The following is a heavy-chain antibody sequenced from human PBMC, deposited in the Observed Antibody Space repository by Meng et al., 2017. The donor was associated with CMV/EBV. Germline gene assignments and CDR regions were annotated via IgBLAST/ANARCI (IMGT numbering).Heavy chain of an antibody. V-gene: IGHV1-46*01. CDR3: ARESSSGRNWFDP. Sequence: KASGYTFTSYYMHWVRQAPGQGLEWMGIINPSGGSTSYAQKFQGRVTMTRDTSTSTVYMELSSLRSEDTAVYYCARESSSGRNWFDPWGQGTLVTVSS. CDR2: INPSGGST. J-gene: IGHJ5*02. D-gene: IGHD6-6*01. CDR1: GYTFTSYY.